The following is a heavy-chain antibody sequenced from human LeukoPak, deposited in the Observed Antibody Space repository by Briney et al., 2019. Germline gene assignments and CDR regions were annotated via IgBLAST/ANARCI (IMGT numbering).Heavy chain of an antibody. V-gene: IGHV1-3*01. Sequence: ASVKVSCKASGYTFTSYAMHWVRQAPGQRLEWMGWINAGNGNTKYSQKFQGRVTITRDTSASTAYMELSSLRSEDTAAYYCARDLDRNDFWSGYYIQWGQGTLVTVSS. CDR1: GYTFTSYA. J-gene: IGHJ4*02. CDR2: INAGNGNT. D-gene: IGHD3-3*01. CDR3: ARDLDRNDFWSGYYIQ.